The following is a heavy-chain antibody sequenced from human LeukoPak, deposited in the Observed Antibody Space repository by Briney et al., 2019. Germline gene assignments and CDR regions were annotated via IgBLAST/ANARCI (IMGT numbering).Heavy chain of an antibody. Sequence: GGSLRLSCAASGFTFSSYSMNWVRQAPGKGLEWVSSISSSSSYIYYADSAKGRFTISRDNAKNSLYLQMNSLRAEDTAVYYCARDDWNYLGCYFDYWGQGTLVTVSS. D-gene: IGHD1-7*01. V-gene: IGHV3-21*01. CDR3: ARDDWNYLGCYFDY. J-gene: IGHJ4*02. CDR1: GFTFSSYS. CDR2: ISSSSSYI.